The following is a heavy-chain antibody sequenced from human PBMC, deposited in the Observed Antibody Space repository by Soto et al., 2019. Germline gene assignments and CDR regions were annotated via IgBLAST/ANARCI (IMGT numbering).Heavy chain of an antibody. J-gene: IGHJ6*03. D-gene: IGHD5-12*01. Sequence: GESLKISCKGSGYSFTSYWIGWVRQMPGKGLEWMGIIYPGDSDTRYSPSFQGQVTISADKSISTAYLQWSSLKASDTAMYYCARRSPGGDSGYDYAGYYYYMDVWGKGTTVTVSS. CDR2: IYPGDSDT. CDR1: GYSFTSYW. V-gene: IGHV5-51*01. CDR3: ARRSPGGDSGYDYAGYYYYMDV.